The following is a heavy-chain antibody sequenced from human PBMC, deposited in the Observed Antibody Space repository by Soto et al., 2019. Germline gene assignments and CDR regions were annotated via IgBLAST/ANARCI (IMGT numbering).Heavy chain of an antibody. D-gene: IGHD5-12*01. J-gene: IGHJ6*02. Sequence: SVKVSCKASGGTFSSYAISWVRQAPRQGLEWMGGIIPIFGTANYAQKFQGRVTITADESTSTAYMELSSLRSEDTAVYYCARGGGYSGYEGHYYYYGMDVWGQGTTVTVSS. CDR3: ARGGGYSGYEGHYYYYGMDV. CDR1: GGTFSSYA. CDR2: IIPIFGTA. V-gene: IGHV1-69*13.